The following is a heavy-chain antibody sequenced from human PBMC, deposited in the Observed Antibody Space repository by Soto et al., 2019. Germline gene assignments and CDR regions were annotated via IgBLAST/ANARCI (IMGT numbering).Heavy chain of an antibody. CDR2: IWYDGSNK. D-gene: IGHD3-22*01. J-gene: IGHJ4*02. CDR1: GFTFSSYG. CDR3: ASAGPYYYDSSGYTD. V-gene: IGHV3-33*01. Sequence: HPGGSLRLSCAASGFTFSSYGMHWVRQAPGKGLEWVAVIWYDGSNKYYADSVKGRFTISRDNSKNTLYLQMNSLRAEDTAVYYCASAGPYYYDSSGYTDWGQGTLVTVSS.